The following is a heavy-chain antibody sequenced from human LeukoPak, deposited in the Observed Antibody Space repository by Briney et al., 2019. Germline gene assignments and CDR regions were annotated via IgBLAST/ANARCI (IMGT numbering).Heavy chain of an antibody. CDR2: IIAANGKT. CDR3: ARSKDFPFFDA. J-gene: IGHJ4*02. Sequence: ASVKLSCKASRDTFSSYAIYWVRQAPGQRLEWMAWIIAANGKTKYSRKFQGRVSITTDTSARTAYMELCSLGSEDTAIYYCARSKDFPFFDAWGQGTLVTVSS. D-gene: IGHD5/OR15-5a*01. V-gene: IGHV1-3*01. CDR1: RDTFSSYA.